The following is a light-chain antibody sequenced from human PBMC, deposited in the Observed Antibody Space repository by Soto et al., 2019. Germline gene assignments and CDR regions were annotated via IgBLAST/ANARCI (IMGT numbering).Light chain of an antibody. CDR2: AAS. CDR1: QGISNW. CDR3: QQGNSFPVT. V-gene: IGKV1-12*01. J-gene: IGKJ5*01. Sequence: DIQMTQSPSSVSASVGDRVTITCRASQGISNWLAWYQQKPGKAPKLLIYAASSLQSGVPSRFSGRGSGTDFTLTFSSLQPEDFATYSCQQGNSFPVTFGQGTRLEIK.